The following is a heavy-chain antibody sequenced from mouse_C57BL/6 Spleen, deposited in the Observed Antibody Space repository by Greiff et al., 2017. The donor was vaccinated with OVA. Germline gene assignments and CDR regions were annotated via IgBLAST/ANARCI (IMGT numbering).Heavy chain of an antibody. CDR1: GYAFSSYW. CDR3: ARKNSVVATRYAMDY. CDR2: IYPGDGDT. Sequence: QVQLQQSGAELVKPGASVKISCKASGYAFSSYWMNWVKQRPGKGLEWIGQIYPGDGDTNYNGKFKGKATLTADKSSSTAYMQLSSLTSEDSAVYFCARKNSVVATRYAMDYWGQGTSGTVSS. D-gene: IGHD1-1*01. V-gene: IGHV1-80*01. J-gene: IGHJ4*01.